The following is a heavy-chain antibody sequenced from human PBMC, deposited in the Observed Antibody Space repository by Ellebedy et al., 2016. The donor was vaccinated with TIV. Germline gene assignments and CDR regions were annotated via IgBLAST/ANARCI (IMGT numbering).Heavy chain of an antibody. CDR3: ASKCGGECV. Sequence: GGSLRLSXAASGFTFSSYGMHWVRQAPGKGLEWVAIIRYDGSTKDYADSVKGRFTISRDNSKNTLYLEMNSLRAEDTAVYYCASKCGGECVWGQGTLVTVSS. CDR2: IRYDGSTK. V-gene: IGHV3-30*02. D-gene: IGHD2-21*01. CDR1: GFTFSSYG. J-gene: IGHJ1*01.